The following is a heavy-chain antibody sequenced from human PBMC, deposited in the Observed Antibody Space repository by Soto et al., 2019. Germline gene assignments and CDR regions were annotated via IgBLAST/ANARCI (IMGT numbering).Heavy chain of an antibody. CDR2: IYSDGST. V-gene: IGHV3-53*02. CDR1: GLTVSTNY. Sequence: EVQLVETGGGLIQPGGSLRLSCAASGLTVSTNYLSWVRQAPGTGLEWVSIIYSDGSTFYGGSLRGRFTISRDNSKNTLYLQMDSLRAEDTAVYYCARVRDSTTGTRINTMDVWGQGTTFTVSS. J-gene: IGHJ6*02. D-gene: IGHD4-4*01. CDR3: ARVRDSTTGTRINTMDV.